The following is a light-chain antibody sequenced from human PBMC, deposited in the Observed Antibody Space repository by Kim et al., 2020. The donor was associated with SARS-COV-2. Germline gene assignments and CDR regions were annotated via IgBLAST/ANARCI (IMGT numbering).Light chain of an antibody. CDR2: GAS. V-gene: IGKV3-15*01. CDR1: QNVSSN. CDR3: QQDNNWPPLHT. Sequence: EIVMTQSPATLSVSPGERATLSCRASQNVSSNLAWYQQQPGQAPRLLIYGASTRATGRPARFSGSGSVTEVSLTNSSLQAEDFAVNYCQQDNNWPPLHTFGQGTKREIK. J-gene: IGKJ2*01.